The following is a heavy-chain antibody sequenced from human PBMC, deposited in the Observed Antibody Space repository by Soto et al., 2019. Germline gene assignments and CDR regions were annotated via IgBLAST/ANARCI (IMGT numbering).Heavy chain of an antibody. CDR3: ARDIRGYSRAFDY. J-gene: IGHJ4*02. CDR2: IYYSGNT. D-gene: IGHD5-18*01. V-gene: IGHV4-30-4*02. CDR1: GGSISSGYYY. Sequence: SETLSLTCSVSGGSISSGYYYWSWIRQPPGKGLEWIGNIYYSGNTYYNPSLKSRLTISVDTSKNQFSLKLTSVTAADTAMYYCARDIRGYSRAFDYWGQGTLVTVSS.